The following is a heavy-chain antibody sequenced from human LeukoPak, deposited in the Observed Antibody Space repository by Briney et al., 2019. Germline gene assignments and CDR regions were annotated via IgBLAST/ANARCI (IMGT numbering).Heavy chain of an antibody. J-gene: IGHJ5*02. CDR2: INHSGST. Sequence: KPSETLSLTCAVYGGSFSGYYWRWIRQPPGRGREWLGEINHSGSTNYNPSPKSRVTISVDTSKNQFSLKLSSVTAADTAVYYCARGLFRQLERRRWWGGFDPWGQGTLVTVSS. CDR1: GGSFSGYY. V-gene: IGHV4-34*01. CDR3: ARGLFRQLERRRWWGGFDP. D-gene: IGHD1-1*01.